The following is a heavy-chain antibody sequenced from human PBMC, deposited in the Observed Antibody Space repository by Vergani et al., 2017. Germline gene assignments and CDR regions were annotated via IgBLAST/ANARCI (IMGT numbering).Heavy chain of an antibody. D-gene: IGHD4-17*01. J-gene: IGHJ4*02. V-gene: IGHV4-34*01. CDR2: INHSGST. CDR1: GGFFSGYY. Sequence: QVQLQQWGAGLLKPSETLSLTCAVYGGFFSGYYWSWIRQPPGKGLEWIGEINHSGSTNYNPSLKSRVTISVDTSKNQFSLKLSSVTAADTAVYYCARDRGGRDYGDYYFDYWGQGTLVTVSS. CDR3: ARDRGGRDYGDYYFDY.